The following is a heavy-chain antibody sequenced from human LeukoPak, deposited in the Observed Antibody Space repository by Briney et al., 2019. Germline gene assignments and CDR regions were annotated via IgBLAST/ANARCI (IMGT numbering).Heavy chain of an antibody. Sequence: SETLSLTCTVSGGSISSHYWSWIRQPPGKGLEWIGYIYYSGSTNYNPSLKSRVTISVDTSKNQFSLKLSSVTAADTAVYYCARAVTTPIWGQGTLVTVSS. CDR2: IYYSGST. D-gene: IGHD4-11*01. CDR1: GGSISSHY. J-gene: IGHJ4*02. CDR3: ARAVTTPI. V-gene: IGHV4-59*11.